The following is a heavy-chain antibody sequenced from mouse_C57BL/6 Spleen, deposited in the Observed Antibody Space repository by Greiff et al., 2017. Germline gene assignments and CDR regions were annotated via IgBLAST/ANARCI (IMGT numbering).Heavy chain of an antibody. D-gene: IGHD4-1*01. CDR3: ARALGRGYFDY. CDR2: ISYDGSN. V-gene: IGHV3-6*01. J-gene: IGHJ2*01. CDR1: GYSITSGYY. Sequence: EVQLQEPGPGLVKPSQSLSLTCSVTGYSITSGYYWNWIRQFPGNKLEWMGYISYDGSNNYNPSLKNHISITRDTSKNQFFLQLNSVTTEDTATYYCARALGRGYFDYWGQGTTLTVSS.